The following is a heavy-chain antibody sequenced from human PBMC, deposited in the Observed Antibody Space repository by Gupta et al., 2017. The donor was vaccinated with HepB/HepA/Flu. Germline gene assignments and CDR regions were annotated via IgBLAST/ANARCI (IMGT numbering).Heavy chain of an antibody. CDR3: ARMTVTRSERYFDL. Sequence: EVQLVESGGGLVQPGGSLRLSCAASGFTVSSNYMSWVRQAPGKGLEWVSVIYSGGSTYYADSVKGRFTISRHNSKNTLYLQMNSLRAEDTAVYYCARMTVTRSERYFDLWGRGTLVTVSS. J-gene: IGHJ2*01. CDR2: IYSGGST. D-gene: IGHD4-11*01. CDR1: GFTVSSNY. V-gene: IGHV3-53*04.